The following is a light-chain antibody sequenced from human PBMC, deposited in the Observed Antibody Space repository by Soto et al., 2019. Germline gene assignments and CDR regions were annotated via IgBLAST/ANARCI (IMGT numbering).Light chain of an antibody. J-gene: IGKJ1*01. CDR1: QSISSS. Sequence: DIQMTQSPSTLSASVGDRVTITCRASQSISSSLAWYQQKPGKAPKLLIYKASSLESGVPSRFRGSGAGTEFTRTISSVQTDDFANDYCQQYNSYWTFGQGTKVEIK. CDR2: KAS. CDR3: QQYNSYWT. V-gene: IGKV1-5*03.